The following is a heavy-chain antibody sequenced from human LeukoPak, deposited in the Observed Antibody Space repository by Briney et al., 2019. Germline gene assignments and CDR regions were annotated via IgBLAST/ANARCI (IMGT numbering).Heavy chain of an antibody. CDR3: ARGRYYYGSGSHFDY. CDR2: IYSSGNT. CDR1: GGSISSYY. Sequence: SETLSLTCTVSGGSISSYYWSWIRQPAGKGLEWIGRIYSSGNTNYNPSLKSRVTMSVDTSKNQFSLKMSSVTAADTAVYYCARGRYYYGSGSHFDYWGQGTLVIASS. V-gene: IGHV4-4*07. D-gene: IGHD3-10*01. J-gene: IGHJ4*02.